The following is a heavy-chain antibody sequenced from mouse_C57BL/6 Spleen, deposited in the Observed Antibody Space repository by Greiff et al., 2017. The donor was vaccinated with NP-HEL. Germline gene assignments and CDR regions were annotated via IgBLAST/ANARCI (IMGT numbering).Heavy chain of an antibody. J-gene: IGHJ2*01. V-gene: IGHV1-15*01. Sequence: LQESGAELVRPGASVTLSCKASGYTFTDYEMHWVKQTPVHGLEWIGAIDPETGGTAYNQKFKGKAILTADKSSSTAYMELRSLTSEDSAVYYCTRIEVGGLRRAFDYWGQGTTLTVSS. CDR3: TRIEVGGLRRAFDY. CDR2: IDPETGGT. CDR1: GYTFTDYE. D-gene: IGHD2-2*01.